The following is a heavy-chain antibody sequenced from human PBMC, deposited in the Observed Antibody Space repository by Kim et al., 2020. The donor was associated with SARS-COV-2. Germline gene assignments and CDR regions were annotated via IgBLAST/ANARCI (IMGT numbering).Heavy chain of an antibody. CDR1: GFTFSSYG. CDR2: ISYDGSNK. Sequence: GGSLRLSCAASGFTFSSYGMHWVRQAPGKGLEWVAVISYDGSNKYYADSVKGRFTISRDNSKNTLYLQMNSLRAEDTAVYYCAKDRGDFWSGYYTGYYYYGMDVWGQGTTVTVSS. V-gene: IGHV3-30*18. D-gene: IGHD3-3*01. J-gene: IGHJ6*02. CDR3: AKDRGDFWSGYYTGYYYYGMDV.